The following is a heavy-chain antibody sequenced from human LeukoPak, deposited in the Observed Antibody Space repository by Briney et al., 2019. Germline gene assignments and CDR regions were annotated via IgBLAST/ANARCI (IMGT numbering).Heavy chain of an antibody. V-gene: IGHV1-69*13. CDR2: VVPFFGAT. Sequence: SVKVSCKASGGSVSSYTINWVRQAPGQGLEWMGGVVPFFGATNYAQKFRGRLTISADESAATAYMELSSLKSGDTAMYYCARFSTVLGSVKYDFWTDDAFDLWGQGTLVTVSP. J-gene: IGHJ3*01. CDR1: GGSVSSYT. CDR3: ARFSTVLGSVKYDFWTDDAFDL. D-gene: IGHD3/OR15-3a*01.